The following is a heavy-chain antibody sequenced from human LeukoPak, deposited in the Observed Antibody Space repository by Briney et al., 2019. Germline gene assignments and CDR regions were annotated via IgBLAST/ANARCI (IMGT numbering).Heavy chain of an antibody. CDR2: IYHGGGA. J-gene: IGHJ4*02. Sequence: SETLSLTCTVSGYSISSGYYWGWIRQPPGKGLEWIGNIYHGGGAYYNPSLKSRVTISVDTSKNQFSLKLSSVTAADTAVYYCARLNAVRGGFDYWGQGTLVTVSS. V-gene: IGHV4-38-2*02. CDR1: GYSISSGYY. D-gene: IGHD3-16*01. CDR3: ARLNAVRGGFDY.